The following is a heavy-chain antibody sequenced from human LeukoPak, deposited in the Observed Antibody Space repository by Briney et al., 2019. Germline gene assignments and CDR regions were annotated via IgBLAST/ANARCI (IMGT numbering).Heavy chain of an antibody. CDR2: INPNSGDT. J-gene: IGHJ4*02. CDR3: ASSRVGAQYDFDY. Sequence: GASVKVSCKASGYTFTDYYMHWVRQAPGQGLEWMGWINPNSGDTNYAQKFQGRVTMTRDTSISTAYMELSRLRSDDTAVYYCASSRVGAQYDFDYWGQGTLVTVSS. D-gene: IGHD1-26*01. V-gene: IGHV1-2*02. CDR1: GYTFTDYY.